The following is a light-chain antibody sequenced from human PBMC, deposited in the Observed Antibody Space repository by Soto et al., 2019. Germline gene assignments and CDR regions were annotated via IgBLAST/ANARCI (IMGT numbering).Light chain of an antibody. CDR2: DVS. CDR3: NSYTTSNTRQIV. V-gene: IGLV2-14*01. Sequence: QSVLTQPASVSGSPGQSITISCTGTSSDVGGYNYVSWYQQHPCKAPKFMIYDVSNRPSGVSTRFSGSKSGNTASLTISGLQAEDEADYYCNSYTTSNTRQIVFGTGTKLTVL. CDR1: SSDVGGYNY. J-gene: IGLJ1*01.